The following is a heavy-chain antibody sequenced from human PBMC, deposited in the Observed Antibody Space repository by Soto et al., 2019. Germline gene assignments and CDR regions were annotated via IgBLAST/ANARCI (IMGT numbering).Heavy chain of an antibody. CDR3: ARVTVDYYDSSGYYGY. V-gene: IGHV1-18*01. D-gene: IGHD3-22*01. CDR1: GYTFTSYG. CDR2: ISAYNGNT. Sequence: QVQLVQSGAEVKKPGASVKVSCKASGYTFTSYGISWVRQAPGQGLEWMGWISAYNGNTNYAQKLQGRVTMTTDTHTSTDDMELRSLRSDDTALYYCARVTVDYYDSSGYYGYWGQGTLVTVSS. J-gene: IGHJ4*02.